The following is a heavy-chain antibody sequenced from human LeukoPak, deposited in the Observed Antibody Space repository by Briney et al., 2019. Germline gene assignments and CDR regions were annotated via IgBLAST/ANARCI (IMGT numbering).Heavy chain of an antibody. V-gene: IGHV3-21*01. CDR1: GFTFSTYS. Sequence: GGSLRLSCAASGFTFSTYSMNWVRQAPGRGLEWVSSISSSSKYIYYADSVKGRFTISRDDAKTSLSLQMNSLRAEDTAVYYCARDLDIVVVPASWFYPWGQGTLVTVSS. J-gene: IGHJ5*02. CDR3: ARDLDIVVVPASWFYP. CDR2: ISSSSKYI. D-gene: IGHD2-2*03.